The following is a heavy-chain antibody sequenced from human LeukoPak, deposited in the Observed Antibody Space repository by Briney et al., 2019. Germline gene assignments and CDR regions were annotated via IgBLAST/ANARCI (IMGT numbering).Heavy chain of an antibody. V-gene: IGHV3-53*01. CDR1: ESIVSSNY. Sequence: PGGSLRLSCAASESIVSSNYMAWVRQAPGKGLEWVSVVYGGGKTYYADPVKGRFTISRDNSKNTLFLQMNSLRAEDTAVYYCAKDLNRYSSGRAPIFDYWGQGTLVTVSS. J-gene: IGHJ4*02. D-gene: IGHD6-19*01. CDR2: VYGGGKT. CDR3: AKDLNRYSSGRAPIFDY.